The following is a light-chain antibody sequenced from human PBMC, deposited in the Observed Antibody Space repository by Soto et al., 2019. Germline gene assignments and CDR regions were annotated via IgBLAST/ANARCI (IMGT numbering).Light chain of an antibody. Sequence: DIVLTQTPLSLVVTLGQPASISCKSSQSLAFRDGNIYLNWLQQRPGQPPRLLIYKTSNRFSGVPDRFSGSGAGTEFTLKISKVEAEDVGVYYCVEAALLPHAFGQRTKVEIK. CDR3: VEAALLPHA. CDR2: KTS. J-gene: IGKJ1*01. CDR1: QSLAFRDGNIY. V-gene: IGKV2-24*01.